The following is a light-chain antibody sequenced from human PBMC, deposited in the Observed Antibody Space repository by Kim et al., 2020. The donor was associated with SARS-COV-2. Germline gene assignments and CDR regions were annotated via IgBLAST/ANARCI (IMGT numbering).Light chain of an antibody. CDR3: SSYANSSPWV. CDR2: DVS. CDR1: SSDIGGYNY. V-gene: IGLV2-14*03. J-gene: IGLJ3*02. Sequence: QSALTQPASVSGSPGQSITISCTGTSSDIGGYNYVSWYQQHPDKGPKLMIYDVSYRPAGVSNRFSGSKSGNTASLTISGLQAEDEADYYCSSYANSSPWVFGGGTQLTVL.